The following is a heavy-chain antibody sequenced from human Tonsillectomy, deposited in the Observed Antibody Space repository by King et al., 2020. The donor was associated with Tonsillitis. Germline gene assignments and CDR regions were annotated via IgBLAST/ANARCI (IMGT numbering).Heavy chain of an antibody. D-gene: IGHD3-9*01. CDR2: IDPSDSYT. CDR3: ARLTYFDFLTGYYP. Sequence: QLLQSGADVKKPGESLRFSCKGSGDSFATYWIIWVRQMPGKGLQWKGRIDPSDSYTAYSPCFQGHVTFSSANSLTPAYLQWSSLKASDTAMYYCARLTYFDFLTGYYPWGQGTLVTVSS. CDR1: GDSFATYW. J-gene: IGHJ5*02. V-gene: IGHV5-10-1*03.